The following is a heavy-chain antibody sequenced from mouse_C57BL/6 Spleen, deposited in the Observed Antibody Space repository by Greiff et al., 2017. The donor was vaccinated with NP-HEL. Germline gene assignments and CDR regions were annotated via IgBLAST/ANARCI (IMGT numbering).Heavy chain of an antibody. CDR2: ISSGSSTI. CDR1: GFTFSDYG. D-gene: IGHD4-1*01. Sequence: EVKVVESGGGLVKPGGSLKLSCAASGFTFSDYGMHWVRQAPEKGLEWVAYISSGSSTIYYADTVKGRFTISRDNAKNTLFLQMTSLRSEDTAMYYCARELGQWYFDVWGTGTTVTVSS. J-gene: IGHJ1*03. V-gene: IGHV5-17*01. CDR3: ARELGQWYFDV.